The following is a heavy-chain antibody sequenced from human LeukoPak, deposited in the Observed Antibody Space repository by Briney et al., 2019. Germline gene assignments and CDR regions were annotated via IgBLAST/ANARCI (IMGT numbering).Heavy chain of an antibody. V-gene: IGHV3-23*01. CDR3: AKGGTRYYDSSGYYFNY. CDR2: ISGSGGST. Sequence: PGGSLRLSCAASGFTFSSYAMSWVRQAPGKGLEWVSAISGSGGSTYYADSVKGRFTISRDNSKNTLYLQMNSLRAEDTAVYYCAKGGTRYYDSSGYYFNYWGQGTLVTVSS. CDR1: GFTFSSYA. D-gene: IGHD3-22*01. J-gene: IGHJ4*02.